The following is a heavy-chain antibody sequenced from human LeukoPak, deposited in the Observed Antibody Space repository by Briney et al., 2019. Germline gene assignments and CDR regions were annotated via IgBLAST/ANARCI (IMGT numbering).Heavy chain of an antibody. J-gene: IGHJ4*02. CDR3: ARYSSSWYYFDY. CDR2: ISSSSSYI. CDR1: GFTFSSYS. Sequence: GGSLRLSCAASGFTFSSYSMNWVRQAPGKGLEWVSSISSSSSYIYYADSVKGRFTISRDNAKNSLYLQMNSLRAEDTAVYYCARYSSSWYYFDYWGQGTLVTVSS. D-gene: IGHD6-13*01. V-gene: IGHV3-21*01.